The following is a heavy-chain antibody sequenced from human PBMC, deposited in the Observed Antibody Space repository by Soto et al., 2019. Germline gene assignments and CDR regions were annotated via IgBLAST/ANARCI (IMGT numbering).Heavy chain of an antibody. D-gene: IGHD1-26*01. CDR2: INPDNGNA. CDR1: GYTFTTYA. CDR3: ARVDGTY. J-gene: IGHJ4*02. V-gene: IGHV1-3*05. Sequence: QVQLVQSGAEEKKPGASVKVSCKASGYTFTTYAIHWVRQAPGQGLEWMGWINPDNGNAKYSQTFQGRLTITRDTSATTAYMELSSLRSEDTALYYCARVDGTYWGQGALVTVSS.